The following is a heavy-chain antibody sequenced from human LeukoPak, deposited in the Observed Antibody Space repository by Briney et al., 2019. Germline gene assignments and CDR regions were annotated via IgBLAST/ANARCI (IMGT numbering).Heavy chain of an antibody. Sequence: PGRSLRLSCAASGFTFDDYAMHWVRQAPGKGLEWVSGISWNSGSIGYADSVKGRFTISRDNAKNSLYLQMNSLRAEDTALYYCAKDGPSRIAAALDYWGQGTLVTVSS. J-gene: IGHJ4*02. V-gene: IGHV3-9*01. CDR3: AKDGPSRIAAALDY. CDR2: ISWNSGSI. CDR1: GFTFDDYA. D-gene: IGHD6-13*01.